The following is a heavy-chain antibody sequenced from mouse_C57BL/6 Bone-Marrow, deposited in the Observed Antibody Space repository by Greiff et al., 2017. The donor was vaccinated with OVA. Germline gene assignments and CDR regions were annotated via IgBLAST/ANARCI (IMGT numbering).Heavy chain of an antibody. Sequence: VQLVESGPGLVQPSQSLSITCTVSGFSLTSYGVHWVRQPPGKGLEWLGVIWSGGSTDYNAAFISRLSISKDNSKSQFFFKISSLQADDTAIYYCALAYYSTYVFAYWGQGTLVTVSA. CDR2: IWSGGST. V-gene: IGHV2-4*01. J-gene: IGHJ3*01. CDR3: ALAYYSTYVFAY. CDR1: GFSLTSYG. D-gene: IGHD2-5*01.